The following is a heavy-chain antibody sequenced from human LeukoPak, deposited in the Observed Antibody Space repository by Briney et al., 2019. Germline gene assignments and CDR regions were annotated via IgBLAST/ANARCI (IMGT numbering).Heavy chain of an antibody. D-gene: IGHD6-13*01. CDR2: ILYDGNNK. CDR3: AKALGGIYSSSWYGY. CDR1: GFTFNSFA. Sequence: GGSLRLSCAASGFTFNSFAMSWVRQAPGKGLEWVAVILYDGNNKYYADSVKGRFTISRDNSKDTLYLQMNSLRAEDTAVYYCAKALGGIYSSSWYGYWGQGTLVTVSS. J-gene: IGHJ4*02. V-gene: IGHV3-30-3*01.